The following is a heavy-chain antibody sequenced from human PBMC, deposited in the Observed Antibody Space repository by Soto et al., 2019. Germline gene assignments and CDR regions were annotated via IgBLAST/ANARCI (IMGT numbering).Heavy chain of an antibody. V-gene: IGHV4-34*01. D-gene: IGHD6-13*01. CDR2: INHSGST. Sequence: SETLSLTCAVYGGSFSGYYWSWIRQPPGKGLEWIGEINHSGSTNYNPSLKSRVTISVDTSKNQFSLKLSSVTAADTAVYYCSIAAAGKYDYWGQGTLGTSPQ. CDR3: SIAAAGKYDY. CDR1: GGSFSGYY. J-gene: IGHJ4*02.